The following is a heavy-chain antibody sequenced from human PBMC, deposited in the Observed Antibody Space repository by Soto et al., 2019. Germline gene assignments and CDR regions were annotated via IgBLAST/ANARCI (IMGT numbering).Heavy chain of an antibody. CDR3: ARTTASRSLDV. J-gene: IGHJ3*01. V-gene: IGHV4-61*08. CDR1: GASISNTGFY. Sequence: QVQLQESGPGLVKPSETLSLTATVSGASISNTGFYWSWIRQPPGKGLEWIGYIYSSGSTTYNSSLKSRVTISRDTSKNQVSLNLTSVTAADTAMYYCARTTASRSLDVWGHGTMVSVSS. D-gene: IGHD2-21*02. CDR2: IYSSGST.